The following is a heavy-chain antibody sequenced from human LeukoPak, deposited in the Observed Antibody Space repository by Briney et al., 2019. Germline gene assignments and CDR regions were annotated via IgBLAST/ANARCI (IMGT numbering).Heavy chain of an antibody. V-gene: IGHV4-59*08. D-gene: IGHD6-19*01. Sequence: PSETLSLTCTVSGGSISGHYWSWIRQPPGKGLEWIGYIYYSGSTNYNPSLKSRVTISVDTSKNQFSLKLSSVTAADTAVYYCAGSGWYEYPDYWGQGTLVTVSS. CDR2: IYYSGST. CDR3: AGSGWYEYPDY. CDR1: GGSISGHY. J-gene: IGHJ4*02.